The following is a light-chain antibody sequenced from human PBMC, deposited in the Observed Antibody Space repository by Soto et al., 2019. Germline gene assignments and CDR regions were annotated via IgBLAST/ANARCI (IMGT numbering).Light chain of an antibody. J-gene: IGLJ3*02. CDR3: TSYEGSDNFV. Sequence: QSVLTQPPSASGSPGQSVTISCTGTSSDVGGYNYVSWYQHHPGKAPKLMIYEDTKRPSGVPDRFSGSKSGNTASPTVSGLQAEDEDDYYCTSYEGSDNFVFGGGTQLTVL. CDR1: SSDVGGYNY. CDR2: EDT. V-gene: IGLV2-8*01.